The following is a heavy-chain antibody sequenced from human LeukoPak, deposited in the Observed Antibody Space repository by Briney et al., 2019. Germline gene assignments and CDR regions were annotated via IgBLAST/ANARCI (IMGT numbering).Heavy chain of an antibody. CDR2: ISYDGSNK. Sequence: GGSLRLSCAASGFTFSSYAMHWVRQAPGKGLEWVAVISYDGSNKYYAESVKGRFTISRDNSKNTLYLQMNSLRAEDTAVYYCARLYTIFGAFDYWGQGTLVTVSS. CDR1: GFTFSSYA. V-gene: IGHV3-30*04. D-gene: IGHD3-3*01. CDR3: ARLYTIFGAFDY. J-gene: IGHJ4*02.